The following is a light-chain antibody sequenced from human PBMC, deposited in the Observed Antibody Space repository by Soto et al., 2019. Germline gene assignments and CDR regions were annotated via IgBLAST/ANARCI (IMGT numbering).Light chain of an antibody. CDR3: SSYTTSNTRQIV. V-gene: IGLV2-14*03. Sequence: QSVLTQPASVSGSPGQSITISCTGTSSDVGGYNYVSWYQHHPGKAPKLLIYDVSNRPSGISNRFSGSKSDNTASLTISGLQPEDEADNYCSSYTTSNTRQIVFGTGTKVTVL. CDR1: SSDVGGYNY. CDR2: DVS. J-gene: IGLJ1*01.